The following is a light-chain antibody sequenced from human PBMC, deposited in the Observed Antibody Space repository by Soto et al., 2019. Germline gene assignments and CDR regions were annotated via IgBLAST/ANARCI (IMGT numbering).Light chain of an antibody. Sequence: EIVMTQSPATLSVSPGKRATLSCRASQSVSSDLAWYQQKPGQAPSLLIYGASTRATGIPARFSGSGSGTEFTLTISSLQSEDFAVYYCQQFSRGWTFGQGTKVEIE. J-gene: IGKJ1*01. V-gene: IGKV3-15*01. CDR1: QSVSSD. CDR3: QQFSRGWT. CDR2: GAS.